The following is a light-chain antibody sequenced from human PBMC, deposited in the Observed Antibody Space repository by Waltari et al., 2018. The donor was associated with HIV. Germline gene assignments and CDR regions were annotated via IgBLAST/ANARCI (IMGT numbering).Light chain of an antibody. CDR3: ATWDDSLNVV. CDR1: SSNIGSNY. CDR2: RNN. J-gene: IGLJ3*02. V-gene: IGLV1-47*01. Sequence: QSVLTQPPSASGTPGQRVTISCSGSSSNIGSNYVYWYQQLPGTAPKLLFYRNNQRPSGVPDRFSGSNSGTSASLAISGLRSEDEADYYCATWDDSLNVVFGGGTKLTVL.